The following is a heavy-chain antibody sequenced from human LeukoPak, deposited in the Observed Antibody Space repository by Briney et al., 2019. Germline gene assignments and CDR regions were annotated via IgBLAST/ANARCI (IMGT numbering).Heavy chain of an antibody. V-gene: IGHV5-51*01. CDR3: ASLDIVVVPAAPDAFDI. J-gene: IGHJ3*02. D-gene: IGHD2-2*01. CDR1: GYSFTSYW. CDR2: IYPGDSDT. Sequence: GESLKISCKGSGYSFTSYWIGWVRQMPGKGLEWMGIIYPGDSDTRYSPSFQGQVTISADKSISTAYLQWSSLKASDTAMYYCASLDIVVVPAAPDAFDIWGQGTMVAVS.